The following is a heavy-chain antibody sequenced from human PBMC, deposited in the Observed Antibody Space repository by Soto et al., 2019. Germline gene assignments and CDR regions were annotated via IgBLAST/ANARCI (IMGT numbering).Heavy chain of an antibody. CDR2: IYYSGST. CDR3: ARGSTITVDY. CDR1: GGSISSYY. D-gene: IGHD5-12*01. V-gene: IGHV4-59*01. Sequence: SETLSLTCTVSGGSISSYYWSWIRQPPGKGLEWIGYIYYSGSTNYNPSLKSRVTISVDTSKNQFSLKLSSVTAADTAVYYCARGSTITVDYWGQGTLVTVSS. J-gene: IGHJ4*02.